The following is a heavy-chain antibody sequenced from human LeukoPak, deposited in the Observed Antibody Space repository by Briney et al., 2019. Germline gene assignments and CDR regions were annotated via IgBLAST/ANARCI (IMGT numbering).Heavy chain of an antibody. V-gene: IGHV4-59*01. D-gene: IGHD1-14*01. Sequence: SETLSLTCTVSGGNISSYYWSWIRQPPGKGLEWIGYIYHSGNTNYNPSLKSRVTIAVDTSKNQFSLRLSSVTAADAAMYYCARETPESLFDYWGQGIQVTVSS. CDR1: GGNISSYY. J-gene: IGHJ4*02. CDR3: ARETPESLFDY. CDR2: IYHSGNT.